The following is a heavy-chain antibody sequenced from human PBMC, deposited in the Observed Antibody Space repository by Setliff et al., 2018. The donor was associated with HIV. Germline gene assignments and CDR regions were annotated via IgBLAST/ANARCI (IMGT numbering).Heavy chain of an antibody. D-gene: IGHD3-22*01. CDR2: IYYSGST. CDR1: GGSISSSSYY. Sequence: SETLSLTCTVSGGSISSSSYYWGWIRQPPGKGLEWIGSIYYSGSTYYNPSLKSRVTISVDTSKNQFSLKLSSVTAADTAVYYCASRYHYYDSGGYYRQGAFDIWGQGTMVTVSS. J-gene: IGHJ3*02. CDR3: ASRYHYYDSGGYYRQGAFDI. V-gene: IGHV4-39*01.